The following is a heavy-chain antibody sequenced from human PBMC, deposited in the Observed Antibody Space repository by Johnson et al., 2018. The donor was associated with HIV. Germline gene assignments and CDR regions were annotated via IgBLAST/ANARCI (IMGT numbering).Heavy chain of an antibody. V-gene: IGHV3-30-3*01. J-gene: IGHJ3*02. CDR3: ARALEVGVTTANEAFDI. D-gene: IGHD1-26*01. CDR2: ISYDGSNK. CDR1: GFTFSSYA. Sequence: QVQLVESGGGVVQPGRSLRLSCAASGFTFSSYAMHWVRQAPGKGLEWVAVISYDGSNKYYADSVKGRFTISRDNSKNTLYLQMNSLRAEDTAVYYCARALEVGVTTANEAFDIWGQGTMVTVSS.